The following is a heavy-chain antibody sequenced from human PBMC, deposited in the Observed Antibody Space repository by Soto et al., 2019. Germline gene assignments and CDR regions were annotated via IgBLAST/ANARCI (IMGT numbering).Heavy chain of an antibody. CDR3: AKDFWPIVCSSTSCYAPFDY. V-gene: IGHV3-23*01. CDR1: GFTFSSYA. CDR2: ISGSGGST. J-gene: IGHJ4*02. Sequence: PGGSLRLSCAASGFTFSSYAMSWVRQAPGKGLEWVSAISGSGGSTYYADSVKGRFTISRDNSKNTLYLQMNSLRAEDTAVYYCAKDFWPIVCSSTSCYAPFDYWGQGTLVTVSS. D-gene: IGHD2-2*01.